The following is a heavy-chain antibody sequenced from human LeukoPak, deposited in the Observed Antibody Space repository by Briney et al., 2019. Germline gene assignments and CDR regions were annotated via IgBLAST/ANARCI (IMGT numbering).Heavy chain of an antibody. J-gene: IGHJ6*02. Sequence: GGSLRLSCAASGFKFSSYGMHWVRQAPGKGLEWVAIIWYDGSNKYYADSVKGRFITSRDNSKNTLYLQMNSLRAEDTAVYYCARDPLESAYYHYYYYGMDVWGQGTTVTVSS. D-gene: IGHD3-22*01. CDR2: IWYDGSNK. V-gene: IGHV3-33*01. CDR3: ARDPLESAYYHYYYYGMDV. CDR1: GFKFSSYG.